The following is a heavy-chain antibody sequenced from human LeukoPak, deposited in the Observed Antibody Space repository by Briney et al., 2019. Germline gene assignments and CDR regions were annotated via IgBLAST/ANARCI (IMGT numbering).Heavy chain of an antibody. CDR3: TRAASSGPLFTYHMDV. D-gene: IGHD3-22*01. J-gene: IGHJ6*03. V-gene: IGHV4-38-2*02. CDR2: MYHSGST. CDR1: NYSISTDYY. Sequence: SETLSLTCTVSNYSISTDYYWGWIRQPPGKGLEWIGTMYHSGSTYYNPSLKSRVTISVDTSKNQFSLKLTSVTAADTAVYYCTRAASSGPLFTYHMDVWGKGTTVTVSS.